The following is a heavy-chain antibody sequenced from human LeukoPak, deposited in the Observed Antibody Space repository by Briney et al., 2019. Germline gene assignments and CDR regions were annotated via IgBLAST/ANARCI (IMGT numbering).Heavy chain of an antibody. CDR1: GFTFCTYS. V-gene: IGHV3-23*01. Sequence: GGSLRLSWVASGFTFCTYSMSWVRQAPGKGLEWVSLIDGRGAHTYYADSVKGRFTISRDNSKSTLYLQMNSLRAEDTAVFYCAKEPRHCGGDCFSLLDYWGQGTLVSVSS. J-gene: IGHJ4*02. CDR3: AKEPRHCGGDCFSLLDY. CDR2: IDGRGAHT. D-gene: IGHD2-21*02.